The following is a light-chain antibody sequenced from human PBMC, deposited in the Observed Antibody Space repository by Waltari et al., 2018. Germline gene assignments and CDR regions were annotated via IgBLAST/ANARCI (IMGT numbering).Light chain of an antibody. Sequence: QSVLTQPPSASGTPGQRVTISCSGSSSNIGINTVNWYQQLPGTAPKLLIYSNNQRPSGVPDRCSGSKSGTSASLAISGLQSEDEADYYCTAWDDSLNVVLFGGGTKLTVL. CDR2: SNN. CDR3: TAWDDSLNVVL. J-gene: IGLJ2*01. CDR1: SSNIGINT. V-gene: IGLV1-44*01.